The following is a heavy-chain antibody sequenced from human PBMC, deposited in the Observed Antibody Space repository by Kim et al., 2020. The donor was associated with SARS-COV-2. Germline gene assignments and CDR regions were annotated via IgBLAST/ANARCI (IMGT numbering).Heavy chain of an antibody. CDR2: ISGSGGST. D-gene: IGHD3-10*01. CDR1: GFTFSSYA. CDR3: AKDSELLWFGEVYYGMDV. Sequence: GGSLRLSCAASGFTFSSYAMSWVRQAPGKGLEWVSAISGSGGSTYYADSVKGRFTISRDNSKNTLYLQMNSLRAEDTAVYYCAKDSELLWFGEVYYGMDVWGQGTTVTVSS. V-gene: IGHV3-23*01. J-gene: IGHJ6*02.